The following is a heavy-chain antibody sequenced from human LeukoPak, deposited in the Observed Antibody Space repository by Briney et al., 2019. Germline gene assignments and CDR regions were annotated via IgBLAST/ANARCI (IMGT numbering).Heavy chain of an antibody. CDR2: IYYSGST. CDR3: AGAGVIAAIDY. J-gene: IGHJ4*02. D-gene: IGHD6-25*01. V-gene: IGHV4-59*08. CDR1: GGSISSYY. Sequence: SETLSLTCTVSGGSISSYYWSWLRQPPGKGLEWIGYIYYSGSTNYNPSLKSRVTISVDTSKNQFSLKLSSVTAADTAVYYCAGAGVIAAIDYWGQGTLVTVSS.